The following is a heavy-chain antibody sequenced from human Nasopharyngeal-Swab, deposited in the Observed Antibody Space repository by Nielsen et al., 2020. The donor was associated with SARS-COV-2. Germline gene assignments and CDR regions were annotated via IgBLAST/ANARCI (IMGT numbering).Heavy chain of an antibody. CDR2: ISAYNGNT. CDR1: GYTFTSYG. V-gene: IGHV1-18*01. D-gene: IGHD3-10*01. CDR3: ARVLTMVRGVIRPDYYYGMDV. J-gene: IGHJ6*02. Sequence: VKVSCKASGYTFTSYGISWVRQAPGQGLEWMGWISAYNGNTNYAQKLQGRVTTTTDTSTSTAYMELRSLRSDDTAVYYCARVLTMVRGVIRPDYYYGMDVWGQGTTVTVSS.